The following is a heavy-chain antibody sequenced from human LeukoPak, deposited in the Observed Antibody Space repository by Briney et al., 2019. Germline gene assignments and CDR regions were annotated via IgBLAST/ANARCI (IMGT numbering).Heavy chain of an antibody. CDR3: GRLGQGGWFDP. CDR2: INHSGST. V-gene: IGHV4-39*07. Sequence: SETLSLTCTVSGGSISSSSYYWGWIRQPPGKGLEWIGEINHSGSTNYNPSLKSRVTISVDTSKNQFSLKLSSVTAAATAFYYWGRLGQGGWFDPRGQGNPVTVSS. CDR1: GGSISSSSYY. J-gene: IGHJ5*02. D-gene: IGHD3-16*01.